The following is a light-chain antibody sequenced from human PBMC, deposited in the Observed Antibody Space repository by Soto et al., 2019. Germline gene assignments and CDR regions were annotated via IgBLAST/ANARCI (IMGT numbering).Light chain of an antibody. V-gene: IGKV3-20*01. CDR2: GAS. CDR3: QQYGSSGT. Sequence: IVMTQSPATLSLSPGEKATLSCRASQSISNNFAWFQQKPGQAPRLLIYGASSRATGIPDRFSGSGSGTDFTLTISRLEPEDFAVYYCQQYGSSGTFGQGTKVDIK. CDR1: QSISNN. J-gene: IGKJ1*01.